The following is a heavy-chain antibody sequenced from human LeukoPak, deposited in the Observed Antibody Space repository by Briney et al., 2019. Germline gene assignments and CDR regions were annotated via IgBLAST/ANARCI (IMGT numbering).Heavy chain of an antibody. Sequence: PGGSLRLSCAASGFTFSSYWMHWVRQVPGKGLVWVSRINSDGSSTNYADSVKGRFTISRDNSKNTLYLQMNSLRAEDTAVYYCAKEGYCSGDDCYSDYYYYMDVWGKGTTVTVSS. CDR1: GFTFSSYW. D-gene: IGHD2-15*01. CDR2: INSDGSST. V-gene: IGHV3-74*01. CDR3: AKEGYCSGDDCYSDYYYYMDV. J-gene: IGHJ6*03.